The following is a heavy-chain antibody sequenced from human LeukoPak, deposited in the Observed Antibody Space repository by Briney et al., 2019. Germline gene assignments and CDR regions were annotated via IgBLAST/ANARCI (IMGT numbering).Heavy chain of an antibody. D-gene: IGHD7-27*01. CDR1: GYTFTSYG. CDR3: ARAPWGHGVDY. V-gene: IGHV1-18*01. CDR2: ISAYNGNT. Sequence: ASVKVSCKASGYTFTSYGISWVRQAPGQGLEWMGWISAYNGNTNYAQKLQGRVTMTTDTSTSTAYMELSSLRSEDTAVYYCARAPWGHGVDYWGQGTLVTVSS. J-gene: IGHJ4*02.